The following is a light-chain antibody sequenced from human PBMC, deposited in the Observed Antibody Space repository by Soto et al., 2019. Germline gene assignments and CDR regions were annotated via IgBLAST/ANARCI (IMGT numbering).Light chain of an antibody. CDR3: QSYDSSLSNVV. J-gene: IGLJ2*01. CDR2: ANS. Sequence: QSVLTQPPSVSGAPGQRVTISCTGSRSNIGAGYDVHWYQQLPGTAPKLLIYANSQGPSGVPDRFSGSKSGTSDSLAITGLQAEDEADYYCQSYDSSLSNVVFGGGTKLTVL. V-gene: IGLV1-40*01. CDR1: RSNIGAGYD.